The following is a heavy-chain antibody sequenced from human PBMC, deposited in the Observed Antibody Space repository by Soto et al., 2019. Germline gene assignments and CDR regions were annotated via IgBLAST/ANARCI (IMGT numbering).Heavy chain of an antibody. CDR3: ARLLRERETYYFDY. CDR2: IYYSGNT. D-gene: IGHD1-26*01. J-gene: IGHJ4*02. Sequence: PSETLSLTCTVSGGSISSSSYYWGWIRQPPGKGLEWIGSIYYSGNTYYNPSLKSRVTISVDTSKNHFSLKLSSLTAADTAVYSCARLLRERETYYFDYWGQGTLVTVSS. CDR1: GGSISSSSYY. V-gene: IGHV4-39*01.